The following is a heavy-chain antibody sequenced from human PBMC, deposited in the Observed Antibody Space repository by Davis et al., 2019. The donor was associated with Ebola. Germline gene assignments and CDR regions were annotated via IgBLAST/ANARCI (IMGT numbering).Heavy chain of an antibody. V-gene: IGHV3-7*01. CDR3: ARVGQNIAAGNAGPGFDY. CDR1: GFTFSSYW. J-gene: IGHJ4*02. D-gene: IGHD6-13*01. Sequence: GESLKISCAASGFTFSSYWMSWVRQAPGKGLEWVANIKQDGSEKYYVDSVKGRFTISRDNAKNSLYLQMNSLRAEDTAVYYCARVGQNIAAGNAGPGFDYWGQGTLATVSS. CDR2: IKQDGSEK.